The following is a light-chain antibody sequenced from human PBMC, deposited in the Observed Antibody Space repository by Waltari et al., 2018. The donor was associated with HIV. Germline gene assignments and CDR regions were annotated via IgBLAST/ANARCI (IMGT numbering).Light chain of an antibody. Sequence: QSALTQPASVSGSPGQSITISCTGTSSDVGGYKYVSWYQRYPGKAPKLMIYDVSNRPSGVCNRFCGSKSGNTASLTISGLQAEDEADYYCGSYSSSDTYVFGTGTKVTVL. J-gene: IGLJ1*01. CDR2: DVS. V-gene: IGLV2-14*03. CDR1: SSDVGGYKY. CDR3: GSYSSSDTYV.